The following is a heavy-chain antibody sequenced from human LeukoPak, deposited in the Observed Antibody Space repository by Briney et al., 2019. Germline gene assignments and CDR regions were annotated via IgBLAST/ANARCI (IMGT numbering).Heavy chain of an antibody. Sequence: PGGSLRLSCAASGFTFSNAWMNWVRQAPGKGLEWVGRIKSKTEGGTTDYAAPVKGRFTISRDDSKNTLYLQMNSLKTEDTAVYYCARDSGWWRFDFWGQGTLVTVSS. J-gene: IGHJ4*02. V-gene: IGHV3-15*07. CDR1: GFTFSNAW. D-gene: IGHD6-13*01. CDR2: IKSKTEGGTT. CDR3: ARDSGWWRFDF.